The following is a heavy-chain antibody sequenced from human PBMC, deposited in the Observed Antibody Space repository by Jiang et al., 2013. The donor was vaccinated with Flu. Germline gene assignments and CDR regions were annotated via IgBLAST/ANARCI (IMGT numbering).Heavy chain of an antibody. CDR3: ARGGGRYSSSWYLDY. Sequence: GAEVKKPGASVKVSCKVSGYTLTELSMHWVRQAPGKGLEWMGGFDPEDGETIYAQKFQGRVTMTEDTSTDTAYMELRSLRSDDTAVYYCARGGGRYSSSWYLDYWGQGTLVTVSS. D-gene: IGHD6-13*01. V-gene: IGHV1-24*01. CDR1: GYTLTELS. J-gene: IGHJ4*02. CDR2: FDPEDGET.